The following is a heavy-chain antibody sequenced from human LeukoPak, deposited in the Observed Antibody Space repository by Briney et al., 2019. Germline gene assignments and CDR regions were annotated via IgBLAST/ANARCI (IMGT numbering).Heavy chain of an antibody. Sequence: PSETLSLTCTVSGGSISSSNYYWSWIRQPAGKGLEWVGRIYTSGNTNYNPSLKSRVTISVDMSKNQSSLKLSSVTAADTAMYYCARILGETGNPEEDSFDMWGQGTMVTVSP. J-gene: IGHJ3*02. CDR2: IYTSGNT. CDR3: ARILGETGNPEEDSFDM. CDR1: GGSISSSNYY. V-gene: IGHV4-61*02. D-gene: IGHD3-16*01.